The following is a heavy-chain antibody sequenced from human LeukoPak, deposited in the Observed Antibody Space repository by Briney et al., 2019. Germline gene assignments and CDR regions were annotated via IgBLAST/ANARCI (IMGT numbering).Heavy chain of an antibody. Sequence: SETLSLTCTVSGGSISSYYWSWIRQPAGKGLGWIGGINTSGSTNYNPSLKSRVTMSVDTSKNQFSLKLSSVTAADTAVYYCARHPRFGSYYDRRAFDIWGQGTMVTVSS. CDR1: GGSISSYY. J-gene: IGHJ3*02. V-gene: IGHV4-4*07. D-gene: IGHD1-26*01. CDR3: ARHPRFGSYYDRRAFDI. CDR2: INTSGST.